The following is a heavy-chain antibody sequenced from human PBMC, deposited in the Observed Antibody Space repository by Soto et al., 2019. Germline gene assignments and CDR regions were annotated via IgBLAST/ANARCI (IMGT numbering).Heavy chain of an antibody. D-gene: IGHD3-16*02. CDR1: GYTFTSYD. CDR3: ARAHHYEYVWGSYRSRSYYYYGMEV. Sequence: QVQLVQSGAEVKKPGASVKVSCKASGYTFTSYDINWVRQATGQGLEWMVWMNPNSGHTGYAQKFQGRVTMTRNTSIITAYMELSSLRSADTAVYYCARAHHYEYVWGSYRSRSYYYYGMEVWGKGTTVTVSS. J-gene: IGHJ6*04. CDR2: MNPNSGHT. V-gene: IGHV1-8*01.